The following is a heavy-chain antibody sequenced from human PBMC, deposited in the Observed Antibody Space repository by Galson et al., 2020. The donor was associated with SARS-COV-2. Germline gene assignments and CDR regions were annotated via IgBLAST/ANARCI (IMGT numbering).Heavy chain of an antibody. J-gene: IGHJ5*02. V-gene: IGHV1-24*01. CDR1: GYTLTELS. CDR3: ATGPRYGSSMGVNNWVDP. D-gene: IGHD6-6*01. Sequence: ASVKVSCKVSGYTLTELSMHWVRQATGKGLEWMGGFAPEDGETIYAQKFQGRVTMTEDTSTDTAYMELSSLRSEDTAVYYCATGPRYGSSMGVNNWVDPWGQGTLVAGAS. CDR2: FAPEDGET.